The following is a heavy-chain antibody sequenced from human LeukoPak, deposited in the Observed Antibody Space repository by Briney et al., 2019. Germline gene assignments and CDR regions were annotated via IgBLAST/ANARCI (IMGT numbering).Heavy chain of an antibody. D-gene: IGHD6-13*01. Sequence: GESLKISCKGSGYSFTNYWISWVRQMPGKGLEWMGKIDPSDLYTDYSPSFQGHVTISADTSINTAFLEWSSLKTSDTAIYYCASSIAAAGIGQNTFDIWGQGTVVAVSS. CDR3: ASSIAAAGIGQNTFDI. CDR2: IDPSDLYT. CDR1: GYSFTNYW. V-gene: IGHV5-10-1*01. J-gene: IGHJ3*02.